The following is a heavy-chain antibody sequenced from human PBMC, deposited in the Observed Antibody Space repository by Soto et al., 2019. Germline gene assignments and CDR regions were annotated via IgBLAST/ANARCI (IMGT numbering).Heavy chain of an antibody. J-gene: IGHJ4*02. CDR3: ARDITLDY. CDR1: GYTFTSYG. CDR2: ISAYNGNT. D-gene: IGHD1-20*01. Sequence: GASVKVSFKASGYTFTSYGIRWVRQAPGQGLEWMGCISAYNGNTKYEQKLQGRVTMNTDTSTSTAYVELRSLRSDETAVYYCARDITLDYWGQGTLVTVSS. V-gene: IGHV1-18*01.